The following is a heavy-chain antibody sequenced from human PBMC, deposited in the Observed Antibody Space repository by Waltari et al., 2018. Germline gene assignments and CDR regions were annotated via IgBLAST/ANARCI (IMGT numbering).Heavy chain of an antibody. J-gene: IGHJ6*03. Sequence: GESGGGVVQPGRSLRLSCAASGFTFSSYAMHWVRQAPGKGLEWLAVISFDGSNKYYADSVKGRFTISRDNSKNTLYPQMNSLRAEDTAVYYCAGAPFYDFSSDYYYYMDVWDKGTTVTVSS. V-gene: IGHV3-30*01. CDR2: ISFDGSNK. CDR1: GFTFSSYA. D-gene: IGHD3-3*01. CDR3: AGAPFYDFSSDYYYYMDV.